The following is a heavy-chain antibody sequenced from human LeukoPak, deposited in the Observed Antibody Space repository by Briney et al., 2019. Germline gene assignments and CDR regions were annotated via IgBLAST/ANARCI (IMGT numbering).Heavy chain of an antibody. J-gene: IGHJ6*02. Sequence: GGSLRLSCAASGFTFSSYWMSWVRQAPGKGLEWVANVKQDGSEKYYVDSVKGRSTISRGNAKNSLYLQMNSLRAEDTAVYYCAREGSSSWYPSLYYYYGMDVWGQGTTVTVSS. D-gene: IGHD6-13*01. CDR2: VKQDGSEK. CDR1: GFTFSSYW. CDR3: AREGSSSWYPSLYYYYGMDV. V-gene: IGHV3-7*01.